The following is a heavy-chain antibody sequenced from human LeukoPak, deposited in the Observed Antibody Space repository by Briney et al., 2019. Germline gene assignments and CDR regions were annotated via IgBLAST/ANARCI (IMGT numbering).Heavy chain of an antibody. CDR1: RYSFTSHW. CDR2: IYPGDSHI. V-gene: IGHV5-51*01. Sequence: GESLKISCKGSRYSFTSHWIGWVRQMPGKGLEWMGIIYPGDSHIKYSPSFQGQVTISVDKSISTAYLQWSSLKASDTAMYYCARPKYGAVDFWGQGTLVTVSS. J-gene: IGHJ4*02. D-gene: IGHD4-17*01. CDR3: ARPKYGAVDF.